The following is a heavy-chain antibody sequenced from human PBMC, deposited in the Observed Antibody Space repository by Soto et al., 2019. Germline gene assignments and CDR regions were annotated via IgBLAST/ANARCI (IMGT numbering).Heavy chain of an antibody. V-gene: IGHV3-21*01. D-gene: IGHD6-19*01. CDR1: GFTFSSYS. CDR3: ARQGPGGWYESRFDP. J-gene: IGHJ5*02. CDR2: ISSSSSYI. Sequence: GGSLRLSCAASGFTFSSYSMNWVRQAPGKGLEWVSSISSSSSYIYYADSVKGRFTISRDNAKNSLYLQMNSLRAEDTAVYYCARQGPGGWYESRFDPWGQGTLVTVSS.